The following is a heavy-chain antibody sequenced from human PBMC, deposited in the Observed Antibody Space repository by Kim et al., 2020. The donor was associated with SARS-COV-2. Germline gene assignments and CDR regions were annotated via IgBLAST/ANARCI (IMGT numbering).Heavy chain of an antibody. CDR3: AREPRYCSGGSCYYWYFDL. CDR2: ISAYNGNT. D-gene: IGHD2-15*01. Sequence: ASVKVSCKASGYTFTSYGISWVRQAPGQGLEWMGWISAYNGNTNYAQKLQGRVTMTTDTSTSTAYMELRSLRSDDTAVYYCAREPRYCSGGSCYYWYFDLWGRGTLVTVSS. V-gene: IGHV1-18*01. J-gene: IGHJ2*01. CDR1: GYTFTSYG.